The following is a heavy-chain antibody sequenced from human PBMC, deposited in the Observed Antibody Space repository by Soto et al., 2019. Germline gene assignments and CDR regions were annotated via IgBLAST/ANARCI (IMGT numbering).Heavy chain of an antibody. CDR1: GYTFTDHY. V-gene: IGHV1-2*02. J-gene: IGHJ5*02. CDR3: TRDSYTGTKSYKWFDP. CDR2: IHPNRGDT. D-gene: IGHD1-1*01. Sequence: QVQLVQSGAEVKEPGASMKVSCKASGYTFTDHYINWVRQAPGQGPEYMGWIHPNRGDTKYVQRFQGRVIMTRDTAINTADMELRRLTSDDTAVYDCTRDSYTGTKSYKWFDPWGQGTLVTVSS.